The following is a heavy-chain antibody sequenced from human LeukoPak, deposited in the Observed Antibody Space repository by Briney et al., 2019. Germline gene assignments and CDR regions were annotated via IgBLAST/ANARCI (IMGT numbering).Heavy chain of an antibody. CDR3: ARDDYCSSTSCYDGTNWFDP. J-gene: IGHJ5*02. V-gene: IGHV1-3*01. CDR1: GYSFSNYA. Sequence: GTSVKVSCKASGYSFSNYAMHWVRQAPGQRLEWIGWINAGDGNTEYSHKFQGRVTITRDTSTSTAYMELRSLRSDDTAVYYCARDDYCSSTSCYDGTNWFDPWGQGTLVTVSS. CDR2: INAGDGNT. D-gene: IGHD2-2*01.